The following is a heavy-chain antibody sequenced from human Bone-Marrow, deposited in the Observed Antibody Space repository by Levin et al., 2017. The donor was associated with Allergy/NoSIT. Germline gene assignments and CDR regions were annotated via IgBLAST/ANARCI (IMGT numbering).Heavy chain of an antibody. CDR2: TYYSGRT. Sequence: SQTLSLTCTVSGASVSSGNYYWTWIRQPPGKGLECIGYTYYSGRTTYSPSLESRVTISLDTSNNQVSLKVRSVTAADTAVYYCARSVVVTASYRMDVWGQGTTVTVSS. CDR3: ARSVVVTASYRMDV. D-gene: IGHD2-21*02. V-gene: IGHV4-61*01. J-gene: IGHJ6*02. CDR1: GASVSSGNYY.